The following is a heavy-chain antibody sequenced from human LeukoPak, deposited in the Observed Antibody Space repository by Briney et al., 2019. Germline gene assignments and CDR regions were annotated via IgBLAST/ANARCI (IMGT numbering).Heavy chain of an antibody. CDR1: GYTFTSYG. V-gene: IGHV1-18*01. J-gene: IGHJ4*02. CDR3: ARDKQMVRGVTSFDY. D-gene: IGHD3-10*01. Sequence: ASVKVSCKASGYTFTSYGISWVRQAPGQGLEWMGRISAYNGNTNYAQKLQGRVTMTTDTSTSAAYMELRSLRSDDTAVYYCARDKQMVRGVTSFDYWGQGTLVTVSS. CDR2: ISAYNGNT.